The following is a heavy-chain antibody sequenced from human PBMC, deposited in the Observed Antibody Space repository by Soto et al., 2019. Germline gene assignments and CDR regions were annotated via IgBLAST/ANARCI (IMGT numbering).Heavy chain of an antibody. V-gene: IGHV4-34*01. CDR3: ARHHVRGRTIAGAAEF. J-gene: IGHJ4*02. D-gene: IGHD1-26*01. Sequence: QVQLQQRGAGLLKPSETLSLTCAVYGGSLSGYYWSWIRQPPGKALEWIGEFNHSGDTNYNPSLKSRVSISADTSKNEVFVNLSSVTAADTAMYYCARHHVRGRTIAGAAEFWGQGTLGTVSS. CDR1: GGSLSGYY. CDR2: FNHSGDT.